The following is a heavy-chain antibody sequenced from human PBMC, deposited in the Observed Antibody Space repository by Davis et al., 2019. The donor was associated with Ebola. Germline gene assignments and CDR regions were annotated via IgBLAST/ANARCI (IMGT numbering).Heavy chain of an antibody. J-gene: IGHJ4*02. V-gene: IGHV3-30-3*02. CDR1: GFTFSSYA. CDR3: AKWGRVVVVPAALDY. CDR2: ISYDGSNK. Sequence: GESLKISCAASGFTFSSYAMHWVRQAPGKGLEWVAVISYDGSNKYYADSVKGRFTISRDNSKNTLYLQMNSLRAEDTAVYYCAKWGRVVVVPAALDYWGQGTLVTVSS. D-gene: IGHD2-2*01.